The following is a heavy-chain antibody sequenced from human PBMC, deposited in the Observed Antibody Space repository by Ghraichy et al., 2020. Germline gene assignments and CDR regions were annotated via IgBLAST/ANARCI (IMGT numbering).Heavy chain of an antibody. CDR3: AKDEGVTMIVVAPDY. V-gene: IGHV3-30*02. Sequence: GGSLRLSCATSRFTFSSYGMHWVRQAPGEGLEWLAFIRYDGSNKYYADSVKGRFTISRDNSKNTLYLQMNSLRAEDTAVYYCAKDEGVTMIVVAPDYWGQGTLVTVSS. CDR2: IRYDGSNK. CDR1: RFTFSSYG. D-gene: IGHD3-22*01. J-gene: IGHJ4*02.